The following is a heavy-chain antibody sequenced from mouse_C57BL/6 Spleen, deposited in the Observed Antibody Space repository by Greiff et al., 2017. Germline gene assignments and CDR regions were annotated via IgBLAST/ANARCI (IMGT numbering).Heavy chain of an antibody. CDR3: ARELLGDYAMDD. V-gene: IGHV5-4*01. D-gene: IGHD4-1*01. J-gene: IGHJ4*01. CDR2: ISDGGSYT. Sequence: EVKLVESGGGLVKPGGSLKLSCAASGFTFSSYAMSWVRQTPEKRLEWVATISDGGSYTYYPDNVKGRFTISRDNAKNNLYLQMSHLKSEDTAMYYCARELLGDYAMDDWGQGTSVTVSS. CDR1: GFTFSSYA.